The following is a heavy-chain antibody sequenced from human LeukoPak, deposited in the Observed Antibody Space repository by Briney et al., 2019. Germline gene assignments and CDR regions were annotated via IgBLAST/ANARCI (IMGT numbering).Heavy chain of an antibody. CDR1: GYTFTNYG. D-gene: IGHD2-2*01. CDR2: ISAYNGNT. Sequence: ASVKVSCKASGYTFTNYGISWVRQAPGQGLEWMGWISAYNGNTNYAQKLQGRVTMTTDTSTSTAYMELRSLRSDDTAVYYCASPSHCSSTSCLEFDYWGQGTLVTVSS. CDR3: ASPSHCSSTSCLEFDY. V-gene: IGHV1-18*01. J-gene: IGHJ4*02.